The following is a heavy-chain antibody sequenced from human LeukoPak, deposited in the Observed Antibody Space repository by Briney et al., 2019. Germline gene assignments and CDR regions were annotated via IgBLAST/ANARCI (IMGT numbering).Heavy chain of an antibody. J-gene: IGHJ4*02. CDR2: INPNSCGT. D-gene: IGHD2-2*01. CDR3: ARDDCSSTSCYPGHEQGRDLGY. Sequence: ASVNVSCKASGYTFTGYYMHWVRQAPGQGREGMGWINPNSCGTNYAQKFQGRVTMTRDTSISTAYMKLSRLRSDDTAVYYCARDDCSSTSCYPGHEQGRDLGYWGQGTLVTVSS. CDR1: GYTFTGYY. V-gene: IGHV1-2*02.